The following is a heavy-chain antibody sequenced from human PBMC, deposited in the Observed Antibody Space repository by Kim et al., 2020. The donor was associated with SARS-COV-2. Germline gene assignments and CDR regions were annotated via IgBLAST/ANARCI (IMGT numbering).Heavy chain of an antibody. Sequence: SETLSLTCTVSGGSISSYYWSWIRQPPGKGLEWIGYIYYSGSTNYNPSLKSRVTISVDTSKNQFSLKLSSVTAADTAVYYCARHVRSLEGGHGSGSYSHRPQVNWFDPWGQGTLVTVSS. V-gene: IGHV4-59*08. CDR1: GGSISSYY. J-gene: IGHJ5*02. D-gene: IGHD3-10*01. CDR3: ARHVRSLEGGHGSGSYSHRPQVNWFDP. CDR2: IYYSGST.